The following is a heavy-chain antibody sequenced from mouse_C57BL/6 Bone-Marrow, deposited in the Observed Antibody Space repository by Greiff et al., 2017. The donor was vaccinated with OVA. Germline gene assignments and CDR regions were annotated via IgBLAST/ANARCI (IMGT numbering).Heavy chain of an antibody. V-gene: IGHV1-81*01. CDR2: IYPRSGNT. CDR3: ARGSLFYYFDY. D-gene: IGHD6-2*01. CDR1: GYTFTSYG. Sequence: VQLQQSGAELARPGASVKLSCKASGYTFTSYGISWVKQRTGQGLEWIGEIYPRSGNTYYNEKFNGKATLTADKSSSTAYMELRSLTSEDSAVYFCARGSLFYYFDYWGQGTTLTVSS. J-gene: IGHJ2*01.